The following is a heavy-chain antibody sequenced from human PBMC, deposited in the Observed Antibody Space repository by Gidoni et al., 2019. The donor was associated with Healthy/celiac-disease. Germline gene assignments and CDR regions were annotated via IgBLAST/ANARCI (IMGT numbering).Heavy chain of an antibody. Sequence: EVQLVESGGGLVQPGGSLRLSCAASGFTFSSYWMHWVRQAPGKGLVWVSRINSDGSSTSYEDSVKGRFTISRDNAKNTLYLQMNSLRAEDTAVYYCARGGGYWRDWFDPWGQGTLVTVSS. D-gene: IGHD5-12*01. CDR3: ARGGGYWRDWFDP. CDR1: GFTFSSYW. V-gene: IGHV3-74*01. J-gene: IGHJ5*02. CDR2: INSDGSST.